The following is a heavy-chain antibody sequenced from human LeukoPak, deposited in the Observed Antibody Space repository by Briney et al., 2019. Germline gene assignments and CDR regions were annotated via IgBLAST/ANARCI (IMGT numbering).Heavy chain of an antibody. D-gene: IGHD1-26*01. J-gene: IGHJ4*02. CDR3: ARDPGSGSYSGDY. Sequence: ASVKVSCKASGYTFTGYYMHWVRQAPGRGLEWMGWINPNSGGTNYAQKFQGRVTMTRDTSISTAYMELSRLRSDDTAVYYCARDPGSGSYSGDYWGQGTLVTVSS. CDR1: GYTFTGYY. V-gene: IGHV1-2*02. CDR2: INPNSGGT.